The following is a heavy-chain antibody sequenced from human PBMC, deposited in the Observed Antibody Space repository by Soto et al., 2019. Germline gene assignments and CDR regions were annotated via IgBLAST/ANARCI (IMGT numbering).Heavy chain of an antibody. CDR3: ARDHPSRFRWLSYYYGLEV. CDR1: GYTFASYY. V-gene: IGHV1-46*01. D-gene: IGHD5-12*01. CDR2: INPSGGST. Sequence: AVKVSCEASGYTFASYYMHWVRQAPGQGLEWMGIINPSGGSTSYAQKFQGRVTMTRDTSTSTVYMELSSLRSEDTSVYYCARDHPSRFRWLSYYYGLEVRG. J-gene: IGHJ6*01.